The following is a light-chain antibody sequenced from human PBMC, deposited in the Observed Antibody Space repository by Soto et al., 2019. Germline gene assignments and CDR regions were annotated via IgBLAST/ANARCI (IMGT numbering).Light chain of an antibody. CDR2: GAS. CDR1: QSVRCSS. Sequence: EIVLTQSPGTLSLSPGERASLSCRASQSVRCSSSSWNQQKPDQPPRLLIYGASSRATGIPDRFRGSASGTDFTLAFTRLEPEHFAVYFGLQYCDASDTDRLTVGPGTKVDIK. CDR3: LQYCDASDTDRLT. V-gene: IGKV3-20*01. J-gene: IGKJ1*01.